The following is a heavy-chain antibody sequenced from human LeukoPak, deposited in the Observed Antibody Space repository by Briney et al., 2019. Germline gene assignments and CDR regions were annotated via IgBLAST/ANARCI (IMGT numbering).Heavy chain of an antibody. D-gene: IGHD6-13*01. V-gene: IGHV4-31*03. J-gene: IGHJ5*02. CDR3: ARGSGQQTNWFDP. CDR1: GGSISSGGYY. Sequence: SETLSLTCTVSGGSISSGGYYWSWIRQHPGKGLEWIGYIYYSGSTYYNPSLKSRVTISVDTSKNQFSLKLSSVTAADTAVYYCARGSGQQTNWFDPWGQGTLVTVSS. CDR2: IYYSGST.